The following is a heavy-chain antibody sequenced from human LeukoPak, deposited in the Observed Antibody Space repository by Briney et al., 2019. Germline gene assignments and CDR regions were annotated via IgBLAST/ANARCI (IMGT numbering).Heavy chain of an antibody. CDR3: ARVKVDSCSGYCFDY. V-gene: IGHV4-59*01. D-gene: IGHD3-3*01. CDR2: IYYSGST. CDR1: GGSISSYY. J-gene: IGHJ4*02. Sequence: SETLSLTCTVSGGSISSYYWSWIRQPPGKGLEWIGYIYYSGSTNYNPSLKSRVTISVDTSKNQFSLKLSSVTAADTAVYYCARVKVDSCSGYCFDYWGQGTLVTVSS.